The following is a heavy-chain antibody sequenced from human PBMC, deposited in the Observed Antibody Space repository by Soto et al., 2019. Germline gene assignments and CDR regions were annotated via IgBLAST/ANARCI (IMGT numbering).Heavy chain of an antibody. V-gene: IGHV3-30-3*01. Sequence: VQLVESGGGVVQPGRSLRLSCAASGFTFSSYAMHWVRQAPGKGLEWVAVISYDGSNKYYADSVKGRFTISRDNSKNTLYLQMNSLRAEDTAVYYCARDSTTVTTYWFDPWGQGTLVTVSS. CDR3: ARDSTTVTTYWFDP. CDR2: ISYDGSNK. J-gene: IGHJ5*02. CDR1: GFTFSSYA. D-gene: IGHD4-17*01.